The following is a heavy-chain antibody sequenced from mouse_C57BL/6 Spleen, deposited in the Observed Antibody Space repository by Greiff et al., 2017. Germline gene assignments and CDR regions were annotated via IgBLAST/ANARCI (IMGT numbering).Heavy chain of an antibody. D-gene: IGHD2-4*01. Sequence: EVHLVESGEGLVKPGGSLKLSCAASGFTFSSYAMSWVRQTPEQRLEWVAYISSGGDYIYYADTVKGRFTISRDNARNTLYLQMSSLKSEDTAMYYCTRDQREYDYSYWGQGTLVTVSA. CDR2: ISSGGDYI. CDR1: GFTFSSYA. V-gene: IGHV5-9-1*02. CDR3: TRDQREYDYSY. J-gene: IGHJ3*01.